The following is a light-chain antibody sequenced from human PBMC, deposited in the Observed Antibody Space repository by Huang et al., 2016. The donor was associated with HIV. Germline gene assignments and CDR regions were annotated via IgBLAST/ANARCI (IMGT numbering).Light chain of an antibody. Sequence: DIQMTQSPSSLSASVGDRVTITCRASQGITKSLVWYQQKPGKAPKLLLFATSRLERGVPSRFRGSGSGTDCTLTISSLQPEDFATYYCQQYYNTPYTFGQGTKLEIK. CDR1: QGITKS. CDR3: QQYYNTPYT. J-gene: IGKJ2*01. V-gene: IGKV1-NL1*01. CDR2: ATS.